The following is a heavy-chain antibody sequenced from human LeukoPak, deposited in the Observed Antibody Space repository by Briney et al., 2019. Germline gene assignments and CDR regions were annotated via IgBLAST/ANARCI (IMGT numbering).Heavy chain of an antibody. CDR3: AKVEAGDLDY. Sequence: GGSLRLSCTASGFSLSNHWMYWVRQAPGKGLEWVSAICGSGGSTYYADSVKGRFTISRDNSKNTLHLQMNSLRAEDTAVYYCAKVEAGDLDYWGQGTLVTVSS. J-gene: IGHJ4*02. CDR1: GFSLSNHW. D-gene: IGHD1-1*01. CDR2: ICGSGGST. V-gene: IGHV3-23*01.